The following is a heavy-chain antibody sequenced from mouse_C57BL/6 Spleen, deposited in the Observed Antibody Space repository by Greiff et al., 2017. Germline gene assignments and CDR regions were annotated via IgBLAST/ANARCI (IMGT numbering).Heavy chain of an antibody. D-gene: IGHD2-5*01. Sequence: QVQLQQPGAELVKPGASVKLSCKASGYTFTSYWMHWVKQRPGQGLEWIGMIHPNSGSTNYNEKFKSKATLTVDKSSSTAYMQLSSLTSEDSAVYYCARSEDSNYVSYYAMDYWGQGTSVTVSS. V-gene: IGHV1-64*01. CDR3: ARSEDSNYVSYYAMDY. CDR2: IHPNSGST. J-gene: IGHJ4*01. CDR1: GYTFTSYW.